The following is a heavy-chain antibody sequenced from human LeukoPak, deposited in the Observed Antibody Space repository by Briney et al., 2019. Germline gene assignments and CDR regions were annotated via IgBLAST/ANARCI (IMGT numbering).Heavy chain of an antibody. Sequence: PGGSLRLSCAASGFTFSSYAMSWVRQAPGKGLEWVSAIGGSGSSTYYADSVKGRFTISRDNSKNTLYLQMNSLRADDTAVYYCTKDQTEGYWGQGNLVTVSS. D-gene: IGHD1-1*01. CDR1: GFTFSSYA. V-gene: IGHV3-23*01. CDR3: TKDQTEGY. J-gene: IGHJ4*02. CDR2: IGGSGSST.